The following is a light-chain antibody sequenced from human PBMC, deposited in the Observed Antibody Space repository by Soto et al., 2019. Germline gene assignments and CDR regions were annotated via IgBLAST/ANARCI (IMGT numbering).Light chain of an antibody. J-gene: IGLJ3*02. CDR2: DVS. CDR3: QSYDSSLSGWV. Sequence: QSALSQPASVSGSPGQSITISCTGSISDVGGYNYVSWYQQHPGKAPKLVIFDVSDRPSGICNRFSGSKSGNTASLTISGLRTEDEADYYCQSYDSSLSGWVFGGGTKLTVL. V-gene: IGLV2-14*03. CDR1: ISDVGGYNY.